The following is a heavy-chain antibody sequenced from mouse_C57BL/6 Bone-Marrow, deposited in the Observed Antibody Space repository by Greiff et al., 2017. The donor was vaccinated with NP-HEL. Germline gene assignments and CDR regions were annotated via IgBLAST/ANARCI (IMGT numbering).Heavy chain of an antibody. Sequence: VQLKESGPELVKPGASVKISCKASGYAFSSSWMNWVKQRPGKGLEWIGRIYPGDGDTNYNGKFKGKATLTADKSSSTAYMQLSSLTSEDSAVYFCASLGYFDVWGTGTTVTVSS. V-gene: IGHV1-82*01. J-gene: IGHJ1*03. CDR3: ASLGYFDV. CDR1: GYAFSSSW. CDR2: IYPGDGDT.